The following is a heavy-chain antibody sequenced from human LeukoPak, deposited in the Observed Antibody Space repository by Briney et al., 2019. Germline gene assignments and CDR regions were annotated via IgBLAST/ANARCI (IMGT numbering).Heavy chain of an antibody. Sequence: SVKVSCKASGGTFSSHAISWGRQAPGQGLEWVGGLIPVFGTTNYAEKFQGRVTITTDESTRTSYMELGSLKSDDTAVYYCARGKSGYDYGLDNWGQGILVIVSS. V-gene: IGHV1-69*05. CDR3: ARGKSGYDYGLDN. J-gene: IGHJ4*02. CDR1: GGTFSSHA. D-gene: IGHD5-12*01. CDR2: LIPVFGTT.